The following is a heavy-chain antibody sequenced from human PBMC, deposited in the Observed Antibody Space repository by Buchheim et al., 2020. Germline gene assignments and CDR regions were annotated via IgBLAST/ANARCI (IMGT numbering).Heavy chain of an antibody. D-gene: IGHD2-2*01. Sequence: QVHLVQSGAGVVQPGRSLRLSCAASGFTFSNYAIHWVRQAPGQGLEWVGLISYDGSNKYYADTVKGRFTLTRDNSKNTPYLQMNSLRAEDTAMYYCARDREGIVVIPAAMFDYWGQGTL. CDR1: GFTFSNYA. V-gene: IGHV3-30*04. CDR3: ARDREGIVVIPAAMFDY. CDR2: ISYDGSNK. J-gene: IGHJ4*02.